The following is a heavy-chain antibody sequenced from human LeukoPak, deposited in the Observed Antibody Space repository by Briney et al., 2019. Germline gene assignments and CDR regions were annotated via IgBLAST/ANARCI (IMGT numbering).Heavy chain of an antibody. V-gene: IGHV3-7*01. CDR3: VRDRDYSDSHFDS. Sequence: QPGGSLRLFCAASGFTFDDYAMHWVRQAPGKGLEWVATIKYDGSGRYYVDSVKGRFTISRDNTRESLYLQMNSPRAEDTAVYYCVRDRDYSDSHFDSWGQGSLVTVSS. D-gene: IGHD3-22*01. CDR2: IKYDGSGR. J-gene: IGHJ4*02. CDR1: GFTFDDYA.